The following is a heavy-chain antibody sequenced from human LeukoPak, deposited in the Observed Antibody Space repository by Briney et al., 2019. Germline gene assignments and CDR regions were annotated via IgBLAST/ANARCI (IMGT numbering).Heavy chain of an antibody. CDR3: VRLDYGDGQFDY. Sequence: SETLSLTCTVSGGSISSSSYYWGWIRQSPGKGLVWIGNNYYSESTYYNPSLQSRVIISVDPSRNQFSKELKSVLAEDTAVYYSVRLDYGDGQFDYWGQGTLVTVSS. J-gene: IGHJ4*02. D-gene: IGHD4-17*01. CDR2: NYYSEST. CDR1: GGSISSSSYY. V-gene: IGHV4-39*01.